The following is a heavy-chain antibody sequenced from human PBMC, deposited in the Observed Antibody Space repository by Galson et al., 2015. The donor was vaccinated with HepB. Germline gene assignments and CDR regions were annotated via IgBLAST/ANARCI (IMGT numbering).Heavy chain of an antibody. Sequence: SLRLSCATSGFTVSGNYMSWVRQGPGKGLEWVSVVYSDGRTYYADSVKGRFTISGDSSQNTLFLQMSSLRAEDTAVYYCARLGGWYGRGYFQNWGQGTWVTVSS. V-gene: IGHV3-66*04. J-gene: IGHJ1*01. CDR2: VYSDGRT. CDR1: GFTVSGNY. CDR3: ARLGGWYGRGYFQN. D-gene: IGHD6-19*01.